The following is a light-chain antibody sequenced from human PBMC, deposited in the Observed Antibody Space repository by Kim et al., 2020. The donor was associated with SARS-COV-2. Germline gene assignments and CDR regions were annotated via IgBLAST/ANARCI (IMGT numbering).Light chain of an antibody. Sequence: TVTISCNRSSGSIASNYVQWYQQRPGSAPTTVIYEDNQRPSGVPDRFSGSIDSSSNSASLTISGLKTEDEADYYCQSYDSSNPHWVFGGGTKLTVL. CDR3: QSYDSSNPHWV. J-gene: IGLJ3*02. V-gene: IGLV6-57*03. CDR1: SGSIASNY. CDR2: EDN.